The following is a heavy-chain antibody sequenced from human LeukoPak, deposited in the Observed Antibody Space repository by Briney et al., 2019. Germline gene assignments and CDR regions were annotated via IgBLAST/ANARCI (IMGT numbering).Heavy chain of an antibody. CDR1: GDSISMHY. Sequence: SETLSLTCSVSGDSISMHYWSWIRQPPGKGLEWIGYIDHTGSTNYNPSLKSRVTISVDTSKNQFSLKLSSVTAADTAVYYCARGSYRGVSSLDYYYYYMDVWGKGTTVTISS. CDR2: IDHTGST. CDR3: ARGSYRGVSSLDYYYYYMDV. J-gene: IGHJ6*03. D-gene: IGHD3-10*01. V-gene: IGHV4-59*11.